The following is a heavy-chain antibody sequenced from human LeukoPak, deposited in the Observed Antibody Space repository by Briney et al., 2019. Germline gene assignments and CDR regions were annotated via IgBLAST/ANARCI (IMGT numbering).Heavy chain of an antibody. Sequence: ASVKVSCKASGYTFTGYYMHWVRQAPGQGLEWMGWINPNSGGTNYAQKLQGRVTMTRDTSISTAYMELSRLRSDDTAVYYCARSSITAAAGPYYFDYWGQGTLVTVSS. CDR1: GYTFTGYY. CDR2: INPNSGGT. CDR3: ARSSITAAAGPYYFDY. V-gene: IGHV1-2*02. J-gene: IGHJ4*02. D-gene: IGHD6-13*01.